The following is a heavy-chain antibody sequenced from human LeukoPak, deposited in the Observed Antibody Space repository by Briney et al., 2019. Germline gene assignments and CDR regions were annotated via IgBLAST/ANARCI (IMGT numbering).Heavy chain of an antibody. D-gene: IGHD3-10*01. V-gene: IGHV3-23*01. CDR1: GFTFSSYA. CDR3: AKDGGYGSGSYYPDY. CDR2: ISGSGGST. J-gene: IGHJ4*02. Sequence: GGSLSLSCAASGFTFSSYAMSWVRQAPGKGLEWVSAISGSGGSTFYADSVKGRFTIYRDNSKHTLYLQMNSLRAEDTAVYYCAKDGGYGSGSYYPDYWGQGTLVTVSS.